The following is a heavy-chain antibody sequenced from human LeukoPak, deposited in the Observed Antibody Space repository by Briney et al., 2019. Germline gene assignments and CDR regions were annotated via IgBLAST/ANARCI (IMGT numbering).Heavy chain of an antibody. J-gene: IGHJ4*02. CDR2: IYTSGST. D-gene: IGHD3-3*01. CDR3: AVEYYDFWCGYYSMDY. V-gene: IGHV4-4*07. CDR1: GGSISSYY. Sequence: SETLSLTCTVSGGSISSYYWSWIRQPAGKGLDWIGRIYTSGSTNYNPSLKSRVTMSVDTSKNQFSLKLSSVTAADTAVYYCAVEYYDFWCGYYSMDYWGQGTLVTVSS.